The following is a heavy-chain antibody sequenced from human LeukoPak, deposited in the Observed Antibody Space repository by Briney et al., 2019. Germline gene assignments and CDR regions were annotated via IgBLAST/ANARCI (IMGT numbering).Heavy chain of an antibody. CDR3: ARVAGSIDY. CDR2: MNPNSGYT. V-gene: IGHV1-8*03. Sequence: ASVKVSCKTSGYTFTTYDINWVRQATGQGLEWMGWMNPNSGYTGYPQKFQGRVTITRDTSISTAYMGLSSLRSEDTAVYYCARVAGSIDYWGQGTLVTVSS. J-gene: IGHJ4*02. D-gene: IGHD6-19*01. CDR1: GYTFTTYD.